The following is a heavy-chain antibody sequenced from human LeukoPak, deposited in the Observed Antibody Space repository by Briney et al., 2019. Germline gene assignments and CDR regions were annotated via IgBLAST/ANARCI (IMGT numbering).Heavy chain of an antibody. CDR1: GGSISSYY. CDR3: ARGTSSQLWFVY. Sequence: SETLSLTCTVSGGSISSYYWSWIRRPPGKGLEWIGYIYYSGNTNYNPSLKGRVTISVDTSKNQFSLELSSVTAVDTAVYYCARGTSSQLWFVYWGQGTLVTVSS. CDR2: IYYSGNT. J-gene: IGHJ4*02. D-gene: IGHD3-10*01. V-gene: IGHV4-59*01.